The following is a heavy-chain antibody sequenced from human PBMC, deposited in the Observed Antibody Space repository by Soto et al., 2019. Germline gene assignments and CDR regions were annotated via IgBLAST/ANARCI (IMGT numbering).Heavy chain of an antibody. CDR2: IKPDGSEE. J-gene: IGHJ4*02. CDR1: GFTFRSYW. D-gene: IGHD5-12*01. V-gene: IGHV3-7*03. Sequence: EVQLVESGGGLVQPGGSLRLSCAASGFTFRSYWMSWVRQAPGEGLEWVANIKPDGSEEYYVDSVKGRFTISRDNDKNSLFLQMHSLRAEDTAVYYCARVGSWLSCDYWGQGTLVTVSS. CDR3: ARVGSWLSCDY.